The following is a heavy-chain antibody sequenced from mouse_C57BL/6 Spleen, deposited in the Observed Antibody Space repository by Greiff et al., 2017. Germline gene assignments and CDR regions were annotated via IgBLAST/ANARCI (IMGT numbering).Heavy chain of an antibody. CDR3: AREMYYDAVYAMDY. J-gene: IGHJ4*01. Sequence: EVQLQQSGPGLVKPSQSLSLTCSVTGYSITSGYYWNWIRQFPGNKLEWMGYISYDGSNNYNPSLKNRISITRDTSKNQFFLKLNSVTTEDTATYYCAREMYYDAVYAMDYWGQGTSVTVSS. CDR1: GYSITSGYY. CDR2: ISYDGSN. V-gene: IGHV3-6*01. D-gene: IGHD2-4*01.